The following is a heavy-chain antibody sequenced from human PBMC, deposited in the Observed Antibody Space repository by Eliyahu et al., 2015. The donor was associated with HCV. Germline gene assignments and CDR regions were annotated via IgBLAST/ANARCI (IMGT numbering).Heavy chain of an antibody. D-gene: IGHD2-21*01. CDR2: MNPNSGNT. J-gene: IGHJ3*02. Sequence: QVQLVQSGAEVKKPGASVXVSCKASGYTFXSYDINWVRQAXGQGXEWMGWMNPNSGNTGYAQKFQGRVTMTRNTSISTAYMELSSLRSEDTAVYYCARRGGGDCPDAFDIWGQGTMVTVSS. CDR1: GYTFXSYD. V-gene: IGHV1-8*01. CDR3: ARRGGGDCPDAFDI.